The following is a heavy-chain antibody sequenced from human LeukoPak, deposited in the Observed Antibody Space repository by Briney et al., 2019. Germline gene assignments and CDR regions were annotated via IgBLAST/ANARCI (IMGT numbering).Heavy chain of an antibody. D-gene: IGHD4-11*01. V-gene: IGHV3-23*01. J-gene: IGHJ4*02. CDR1: GFTFSNYA. CDR2: ISGSSVGT. Sequence: GGSLRLSCAASGFTFSNYAMTWVRQAPGKGLEWVSAISGSSVGTYYADSVKGRFTVSRDNSKTTMFLQMNSLRVEDTALYYCARGARLQPMGEFWGQGTLVTVSS. CDR3: ARGARLQPMGEF.